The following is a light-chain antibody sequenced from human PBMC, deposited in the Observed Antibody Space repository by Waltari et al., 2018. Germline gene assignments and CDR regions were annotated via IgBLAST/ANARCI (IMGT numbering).Light chain of an antibody. CDR1: NIGNKH. Sequence: SHVLTQTPSVSVAPGQTATITCADNNIGNKHVQWYRQKSGQVPVLVNYGDSDRPSGLPDRISGSNSGNMATLTISRVEAGDEADYYCQIWDSNSDHPGVFGGGTTLTVL. CDR2: GDS. CDR3: QIWDSNSDHPGV. V-gene: IGLV3-21*01. J-gene: IGLJ2*01.